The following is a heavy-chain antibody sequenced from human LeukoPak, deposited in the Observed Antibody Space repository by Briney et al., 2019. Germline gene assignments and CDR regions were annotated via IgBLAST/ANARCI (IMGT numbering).Heavy chain of an antibody. CDR2: ITASGTAM. J-gene: IGHJ4*02. D-gene: IGHD1-26*01. CDR1: VLTFSSYS. V-gene: IGHV3-48*02. Sequence: GGSLRLSCAATVLTFSSYSVNWVRQAPGKGLEWVSHITASGTAMFYADSVKGRFTISRDNAKNSLYLQMNSLRDEDTAVYYCASSGSYRFDYWGQGTLVTVSS. CDR3: ASSGSYRFDY.